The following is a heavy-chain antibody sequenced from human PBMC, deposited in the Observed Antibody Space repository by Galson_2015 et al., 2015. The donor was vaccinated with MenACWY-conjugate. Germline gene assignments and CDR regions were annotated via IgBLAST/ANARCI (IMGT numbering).Heavy chain of an antibody. CDR1: GFTISTYSM. J-gene: IGHJ4*02. V-gene: IGHV4-4*02. D-gene: IGHD3-22*01. CDR3: ARGDSSGYLPNYFDY. CDR2: IYHSGST. Sequence: SLRLSCAASGFTISTYSMNWVRQAPGKGLEWIGEIYHSGSTNYNPSLKSRVTISVDKSKNQFSLKLSSVTAADTAVYYCARGDSSGYLPNYFDYWGQGTLVTVSS.